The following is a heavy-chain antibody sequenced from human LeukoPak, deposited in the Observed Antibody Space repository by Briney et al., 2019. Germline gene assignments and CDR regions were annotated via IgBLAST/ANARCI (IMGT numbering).Heavy chain of an antibody. CDR1: GGSFSGYY. V-gene: IGHV4-34*01. D-gene: IGHD6-13*01. CDR3: ARVGSSWSENDY. J-gene: IGHJ4*02. Sequence: PSETLSLTCAVYGGSFSGYYWSWIRQPPGKGLEWIGEINHSGSTNYNPSPKSRVTISVDTSKNQFSLKLSSVTAADTAVYYCARVGSSWSENDYWGQGTLVTVSP. CDR2: INHSGST.